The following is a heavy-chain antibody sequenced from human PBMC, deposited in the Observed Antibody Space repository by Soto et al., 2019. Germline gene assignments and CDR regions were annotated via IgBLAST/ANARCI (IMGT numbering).Heavy chain of an antibody. D-gene: IGHD2-2*01. V-gene: IGHV1-69*02. J-gene: IGHJ5*02. CDR3: ARTYCSSTSCCFDP. CDR1: GGTFSSYT. CDR2: IIPILGIA. Sequence: QVQLVQSGAEVKKPGSSVKVSCKASGGTFSSYTISWVRQAPGQGLEWMGRIIPILGIANYAQKFQGKVTITADKSTSTAYMELSSLRSEDTAVYYCARTYCSSTSCCFDPWGQGTLVTVSS.